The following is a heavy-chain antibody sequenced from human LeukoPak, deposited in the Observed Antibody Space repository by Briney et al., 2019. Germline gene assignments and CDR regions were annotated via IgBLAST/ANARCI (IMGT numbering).Heavy chain of an antibody. CDR3: ARGGLWYSSGWYDY. CDR1: GGSFSGYY. V-gene: IGHV4-34*01. CDR2: INHSGST. Sequence: SETLSLTCAVYGGSFSGYYWSWIRQPPGKGLEWIGEINHSGSTNYNPSLKSRVTISVDTSKNQFSLKLSSVTAADTAVYYCARGGLWYSSGWYDYWGQGTLVTSPQ. D-gene: IGHD6-19*01. J-gene: IGHJ4*02.